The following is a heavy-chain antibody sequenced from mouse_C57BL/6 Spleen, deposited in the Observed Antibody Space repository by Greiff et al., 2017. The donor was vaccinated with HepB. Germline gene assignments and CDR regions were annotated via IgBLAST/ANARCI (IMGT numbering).Heavy chain of an antibody. V-gene: IGHV1-5*01. D-gene: IGHD2-4*01. J-gene: IGHJ4*01. CDR2: IYPGNSDT. Sequence: EVQLQQSGTVLARPGASVKMSCKTSGYTFTSYWMHWVKQRPGQGLEWIGAIYPGNSDTSYNQKFKGKAKLTAVTSASTAYMELSSLTNEDSAVYYCTREGDYDRYYAMDYWGQGTSVTVSS. CDR3: TREGDYDRYYAMDY. CDR1: GYTFTSYW.